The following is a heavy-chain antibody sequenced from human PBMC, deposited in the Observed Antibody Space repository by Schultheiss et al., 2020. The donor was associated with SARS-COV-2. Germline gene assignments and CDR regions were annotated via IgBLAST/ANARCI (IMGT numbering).Heavy chain of an antibody. V-gene: IGHV1-18*01. D-gene: IGHD3-22*01. CDR1: GYTFTSYA. CDR2: ISAYNGNT. Sequence: ASVKVSCKASGYTFTSYAMNWVRQAPGQGLEWMGWISAYNGNTNYAQKLQGRVTMTTDTSTSTAYMELRSLRSDDTAVYYCAADRGIVVSLYWGQGTLVTVSS. CDR3: AADRGIVVSLY. J-gene: IGHJ4*02.